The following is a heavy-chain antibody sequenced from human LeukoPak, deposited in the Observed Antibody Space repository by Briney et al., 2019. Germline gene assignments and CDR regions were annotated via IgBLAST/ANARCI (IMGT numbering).Heavy chain of an antibody. J-gene: IGHJ2*01. D-gene: IGHD2-21*01. V-gene: IGHV3-48*03. CDR2: IRSTSNTI. CDR3: ARDIRRFHPATYWYFDL. Sequence: PGGSLRLSCAASGFPFSSYEMNWVRQAPGKGLEWVSYIRSTSNTIYYADSVKGRFTISRDNAKNSLYLQMNSLRADDTAVYYCARDIRRFHPATYWYFDLWGRGTLVTVSS. CDR1: GFPFSSYE.